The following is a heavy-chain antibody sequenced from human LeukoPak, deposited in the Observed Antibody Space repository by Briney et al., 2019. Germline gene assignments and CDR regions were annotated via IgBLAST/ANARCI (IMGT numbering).Heavy chain of an antibody. CDR1: GFTSSGYA. CDR3: ARLPHDYSNYVRYFQH. J-gene: IGHJ1*01. D-gene: IGHD4-11*01. V-gene: IGHV3-23*01. Sequence: GGSLRLSCAAAGFTSSGYAMSWVRQSPGKGLEWGSTISANAGSTYYADSVKGRFTISRDNSKSTQYLQMNSLRAEDTAVYYCARLPHDYSNYVRYFQHWGQGTLVTVSS. CDR2: ISANAGST.